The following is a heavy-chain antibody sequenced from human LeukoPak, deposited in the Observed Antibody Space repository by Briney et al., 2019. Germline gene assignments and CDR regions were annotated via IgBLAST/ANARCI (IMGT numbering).Heavy chain of an antibody. D-gene: IGHD2-2*02. CDR2: ISSSGSTI. CDR1: GFTFSDCY. CDR3: ARDYSCSSTSCYTARSDAFDI. Sequence: GGSLRLSCAASGFTFSDCYMSWVRQAPGKGLEWVSYISSSGSTIYYADSVKGRFTISRDNAKNSLYLQMNSLRAEDTAIYYCARDYSCSSTSCYTARSDAFDIWGQGTMVTVSS. V-gene: IGHV3-11*04. J-gene: IGHJ3*02.